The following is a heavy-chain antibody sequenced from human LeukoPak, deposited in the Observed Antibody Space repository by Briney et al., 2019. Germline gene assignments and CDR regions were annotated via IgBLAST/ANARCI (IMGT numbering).Heavy chain of an antibody. CDR3: ARGGYCGGDCYSFDY. J-gene: IGHJ4*02. Sequence: GGSLRLSCAASGFTFSSYWMHWVRQAPGKGLVWVSRINSDGSSTSYADSVKGRFTISRDNAKNTPYLQMNSLRAEDTAVYYCARGGYCGGDCYSFDYWGQGTLVTVSS. CDR2: INSDGSST. CDR1: GFTFSSYW. D-gene: IGHD2-21*02. V-gene: IGHV3-74*01.